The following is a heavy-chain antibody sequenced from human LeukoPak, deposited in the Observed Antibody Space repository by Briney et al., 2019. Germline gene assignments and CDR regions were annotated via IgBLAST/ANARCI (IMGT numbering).Heavy chain of an antibody. CDR1: GGTFSSYT. J-gene: IGHJ5*02. CDR2: IIPILGIA. Sequence: RASVKVSCKASGGTFSSYTISWVRQAPGQGLEWMERIIPILGIANYAQKFQGRVTITADKSTSTAYMELSNLRSEDTAVYYCARGLSEYCSSTSCYTLNWFDPWGQGTLVTVSS. D-gene: IGHD2-2*02. CDR3: ARGLSEYCSSTSCYTLNWFDP. V-gene: IGHV1-69*02.